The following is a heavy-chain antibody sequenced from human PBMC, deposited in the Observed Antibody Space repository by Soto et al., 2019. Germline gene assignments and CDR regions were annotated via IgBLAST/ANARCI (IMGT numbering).Heavy chain of an antibody. Sequence: SETLSITCSVSGDSISRYYWSWIRQPPGKGLEWIGYIYYSGSTNYNPSLKSRVTISVDTSKNQFSLKLSSVTAADTAVYYCARASRINYYYYYGMDVWGQGTTVTVSS. CDR1: GDSISRYY. V-gene: IGHV4-59*01. CDR2: IYYSGST. CDR3: ARASRINYYYYYGMDV. J-gene: IGHJ6*02. D-gene: IGHD2-15*01.